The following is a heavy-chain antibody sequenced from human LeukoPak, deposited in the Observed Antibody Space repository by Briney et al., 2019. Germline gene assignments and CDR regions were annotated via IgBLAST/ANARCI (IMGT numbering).Heavy chain of an antibody. D-gene: IGHD2-8*01. CDR3: AKGPLMRPVFGWFDP. J-gene: IGHJ5*02. V-gene: IGHV3-9*01. Sequence: QPGGSLRLSCAASGFTFDDYAMHWVRQAPGKGLEWVSGISWNSGSIGYADSVKGRFTISRDNAKNSLYLQMNSLRAEDTAVYYCAKGPLMRPVFGWFDPWGQGTLVTVSS. CDR1: GFTFDDYA. CDR2: ISWNSGSI.